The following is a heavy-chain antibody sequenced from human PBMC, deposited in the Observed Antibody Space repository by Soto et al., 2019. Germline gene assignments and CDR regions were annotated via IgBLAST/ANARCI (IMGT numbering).Heavy chain of an antibody. D-gene: IGHD3-3*01. CDR2: MHAGNGNT. CDR1: GYTFSTYY. J-gene: IGHJ6*02. Sequence: QVQLVQSGAEEKKPGASVKVSCKASGYTFSTYYIHWVRQAPGQRPEWMGWMHAGNGNTEYSEKFGGRVTITRETSATTAYMELSSLRSEDTAVYYCAREHEDFWSDYRYKYYGMDVCGQGTTVTVSS. V-gene: IGHV1-3*05. CDR3: AREHEDFWSDYRYKYYGMDV.